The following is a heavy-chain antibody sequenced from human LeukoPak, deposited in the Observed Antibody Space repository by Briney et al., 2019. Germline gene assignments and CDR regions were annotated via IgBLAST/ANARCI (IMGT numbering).Heavy chain of an antibody. D-gene: IGHD1-26*01. Sequence: ASVKVSCKASGGTFSSYAISWVRQAPGQGLEWMGGIIPIFGTANYAQKFQGRVTITADKSTSTAYMELSSLRSEDTAVYYCAGIVGATHYYYYMDVWGKGTTVTVSS. J-gene: IGHJ6*03. CDR1: GGTFSSYA. V-gene: IGHV1-69*06. CDR3: AGIVGATHYYYYMDV. CDR2: IIPIFGTA.